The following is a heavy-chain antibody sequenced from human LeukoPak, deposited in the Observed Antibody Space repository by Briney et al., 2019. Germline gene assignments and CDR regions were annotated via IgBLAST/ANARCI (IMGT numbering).Heavy chain of an antibody. Sequence: PGGSLRLSCAASGFTFSSYWMSWVRQAPGKGLEWVSYISSSGSTIYYADSVKGRFTISRDNAKNSLYLQMNSLRAEDTAVYYCAREGYYGSGRPNTYYYYGMDVWGQGTTVTVSS. CDR2: ISSSGSTI. CDR3: AREGYYGSGRPNTYYYYGMDV. J-gene: IGHJ6*02. V-gene: IGHV3-48*04. D-gene: IGHD3-10*01. CDR1: GFTFSSYW.